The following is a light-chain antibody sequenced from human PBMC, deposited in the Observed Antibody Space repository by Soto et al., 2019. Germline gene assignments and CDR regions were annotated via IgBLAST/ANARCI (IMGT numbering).Light chain of an antibody. CDR1: QSVSSY. Sequence: EIVMTQSPATLSVSPGERATLSCRASQSVSSYLAWYQQKPGRAPRLLIYDASNRATGIQARFSGSGSGTDFTLTISSLEPEDFAVYYCQQRSNRITFGQGTRLEIK. J-gene: IGKJ5*01. CDR2: DAS. V-gene: IGKV3-11*01. CDR3: QQRSNRIT.